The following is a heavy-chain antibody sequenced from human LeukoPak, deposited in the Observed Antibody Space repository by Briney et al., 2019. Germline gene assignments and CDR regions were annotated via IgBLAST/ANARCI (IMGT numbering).Heavy chain of an antibody. Sequence: PGGSLRLSCAASGFTFSDYYMSLIRQAPGKGLEWVSYISGSGSTIYYADSVKGRFTISRDNAKDSLYLQMNSLRAEDTAVYYCARVRSGYSHENYFDYWGQGTLVTVSS. CDR3: ARVRSGYSHENYFDY. V-gene: IGHV3-11*04. CDR2: ISGSGSTI. J-gene: IGHJ4*02. CDR1: GFTFSDYY. D-gene: IGHD5-18*01.